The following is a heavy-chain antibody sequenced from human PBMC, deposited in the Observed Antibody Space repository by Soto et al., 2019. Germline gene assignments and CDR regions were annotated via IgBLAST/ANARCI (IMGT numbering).Heavy chain of an antibody. V-gene: IGHV5-51*01. CDR1: GYSFTSYW. CDR2: IYPGDSDT. J-gene: IGHJ6*02. CDR3: ARHESPYDFWSGAYGMDV. Sequence: ESLKISCKGSGYSFTSYWIGWVRQMPGKGLEWMGIIYPGDSDTRYSPSFQGQVTISADKSISTAYLQWSSLKASDTAMYYCARHESPYDFWSGAYGMDVWGQGTTVTVSS. D-gene: IGHD3-3*01.